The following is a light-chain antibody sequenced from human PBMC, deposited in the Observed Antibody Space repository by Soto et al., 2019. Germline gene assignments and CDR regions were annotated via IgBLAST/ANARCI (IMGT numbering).Light chain of an antibody. Sequence: EIVLTQSPGTLSLSPGERATLSCRTSQGVDSDSLGWYQQKPGQAPRLVIHGASIRATGIPDRFSGSGSGTDFSLTISRVESEDVAVYXXXQYRTPATWTFGQGTKVEI. J-gene: IGKJ1*01. CDR2: GAS. CDR1: QGVDSDS. V-gene: IGKV3-20*01. CDR3: XQYRTPATWT.